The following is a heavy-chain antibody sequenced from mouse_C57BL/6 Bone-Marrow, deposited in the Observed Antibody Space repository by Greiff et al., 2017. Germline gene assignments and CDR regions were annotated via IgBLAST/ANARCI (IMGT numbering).Heavy chain of an antibody. D-gene: IGHD2-1*01. J-gene: IGHJ2*01. CDR3: AYGNYGGFDY. CDR2: IDPSDSYT. CDR1: GYTFTSYW. V-gene: IGHV1-59*01. Sequence: QVQLQQPGAELVRPGTSVKLSCKASGYTFTSYWMHWVKQRPGQGLEWIGVIDPSDSYTNYNQKFKGKAKLTVDTSSSTAYMQLSSLTSEDSAVYYCAYGNYGGFDYWGQGTTLTVSS.